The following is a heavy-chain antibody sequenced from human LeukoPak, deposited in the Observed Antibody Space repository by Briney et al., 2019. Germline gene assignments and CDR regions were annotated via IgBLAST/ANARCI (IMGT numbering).Heavy chain of an antibody. V-gene: IGHV4-38-2*02. D-gene: IGHD6-13*01. CDR2: IYQSGST. Sequence: SETLSLTCTVSGCFICGGYYWGWIRQPPGKGLEWIGSIYQSGSTYYNPSLKSRVTILVDTSKNQFSLKLSAVTAADTAVYYCARHPRIAAAGPPIDDYWGQGTLVTVSS. CDR3: ARHPRIAAAGPPIDDY. J-gene: IGHJ4*02. CDR1: GCFICGGYY.